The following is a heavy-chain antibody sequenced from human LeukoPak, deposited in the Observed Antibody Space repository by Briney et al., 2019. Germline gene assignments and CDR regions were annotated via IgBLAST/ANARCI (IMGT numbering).Heavy chain of an antibody. CDR3: AREDKDTNYEDY. CDR1: GYTFSDFG. J-gene: IGHJ4*02. V-gene: IGHV1-18*01. CDR2: TSTHNGNR. D-gene: IGHD4-11*01. Sequence: ASVKVSCKASGYTFSDFGISWVRQAPGQGLEWMGWTSTHNGNRNYLQKFQGRVTMTTDTSTSTAYMELNGLTSDDTAVYYCAREDKDTNYEDYWGQGTLVTVSS.